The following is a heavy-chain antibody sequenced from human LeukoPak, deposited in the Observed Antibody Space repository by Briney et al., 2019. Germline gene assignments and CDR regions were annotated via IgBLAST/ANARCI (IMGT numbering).Heavy chain of an antibody. J-gene: IGHJ4*02. Sequence: PSETLSLTCTVSGGFISSYYLSWIRQPAGKGLEWIGRVYGGGSTTYNPSLKSRVTMSVDTSKNQFSLKLSSVTAADTAVYYCARISSSSGIDYWGQGTLVTVSS. D-gene: IGHD6-6*01. CDR1: GGFISSYY. V-gene: IGHV4-4*07. CDR3: ARISSSSGIDY. CDR2: VYGGGST.